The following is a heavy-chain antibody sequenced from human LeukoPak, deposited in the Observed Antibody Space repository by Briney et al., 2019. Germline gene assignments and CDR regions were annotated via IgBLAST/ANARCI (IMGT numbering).Heavy chain of an antibody. V-gene: IGHV4-4*07. D-gene: IGHD3-10*01. J-gene: IGHJ4*02. CDR3: ARDLAYGSGMGYFDY. CDR1: DGSISSYY. Sequence: PSETLSLTCTVSDGSISSYYWSWIRQPAGKGLEWIGRIYTSGSTNYNPSLKSRVTMSVDTSKNQFSLKLSSVTAADTAVYYCARDLAYGSGMGYFDYWGQGTLVTVSS. CDR2: IYTSGST.